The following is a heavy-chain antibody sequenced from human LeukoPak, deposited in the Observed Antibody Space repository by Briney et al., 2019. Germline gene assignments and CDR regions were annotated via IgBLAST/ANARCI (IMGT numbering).Heavy chain of an antibody. V-gene: IGHV3-30*02. CDR1: GFTFSTYA. D-gene: IGHD4-11*01. CDR2: IRYDGYNK. J-gene: IGHJ5*01. Sequence: GGSRRLSCAASGFTFSTYAMRCVRQSPGKGLEWVSFIRYDGYNKYYADSVKGRFTISRDNSRDTLYLQMNSLRAEDTAVYYCGKAGDYSGNWFDSWGQGTLVTVSS. CDR3: GKAGDYSGNWFDS.